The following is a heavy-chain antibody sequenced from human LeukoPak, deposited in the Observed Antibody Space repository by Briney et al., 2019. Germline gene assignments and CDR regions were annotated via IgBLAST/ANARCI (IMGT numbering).Heavy chain of an antibody. D-gene: IGHD1-26*01. CDR1: GFTFSSYA. J-gene: IGHJ4*02. CDR3: AKDLYSGSYKYYFDY. Sequence: GGSLRLSCAASGFTFSSYAMSWVCQAPGKGLEWVSAISGSGGSTYYADSVKGRFTISRDNSKNTLYLQMNSLRAEDTAVYYCAKDLYSGSYKYYFDYWGQGTLVTVSS. V-gene: IGHV3-23*01. CDR2: ISGSGGST.